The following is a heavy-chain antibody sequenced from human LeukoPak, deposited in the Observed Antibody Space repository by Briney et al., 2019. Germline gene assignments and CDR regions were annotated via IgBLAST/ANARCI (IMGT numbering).Heavy chain of an antibody. CDR2: IIPIFGTA. CDR3: TLGYHDFWSGYYKQLDYFDY. CDR1: GGTFSSYA. Sequence: GSSVKVSCKASGGTFSSYATSWVRQAPGQGLEWMGGIIPIFGTANYAQKFQGRVTITADESTSTAYMELSSLRSEDTAVYYCTLGYHDFWSGYYKQLDYFDYWGQGTLVTVSS. V-gene: IGHV1-69*01. J-gene: IGHJ4*02. D-gene: IGHD3-3*01.